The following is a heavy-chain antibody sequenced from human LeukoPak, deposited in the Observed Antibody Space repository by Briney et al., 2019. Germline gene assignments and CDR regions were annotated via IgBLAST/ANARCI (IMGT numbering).Heavy chain of an antibody. V-gene: IGHV1-69*06. Sequence: SVKVSCKASGGTFSSYAISWVRQAPGQGLEWMGGIIPIFGTAIYAQKLQGRVTITADKSTSTAYMELSSRRSEDTAVYYCAVWAFDYYGSGSYWPEPHDYYYYGMDVWGKGTTVTVSS. CDR1: GGTFSSYA. CDR3: AVWAFDYYGSGSYWPEPHDYYYYGMDV. CDR2: IIPIFGTA. D-gene: IGHD3-10*01. J-gene: IGHJ6*04.